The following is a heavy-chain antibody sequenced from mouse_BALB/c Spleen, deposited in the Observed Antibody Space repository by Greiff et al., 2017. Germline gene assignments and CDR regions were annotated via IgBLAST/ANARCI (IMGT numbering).Heavy chain of an antibody. J-gene: IGHJ2*01. V-gene: IGHV1-39*01. CDR3: ARQGITSDYFDY. Sequence: EVQLQESGPELEKPGASVKISCKASGYSFTGYNMNWVKQSNGKSLEWIGNIDPYYGGTSYHQKCKGKATLTVDKSSSTAYMQLKSLTYEDSAVYYCARQGITSDYFDYWGQGTTLTVAS. D-gene: IGHD2-4*01. CDR1: GYSFTGYN. CDR2: IDPYYGGT.